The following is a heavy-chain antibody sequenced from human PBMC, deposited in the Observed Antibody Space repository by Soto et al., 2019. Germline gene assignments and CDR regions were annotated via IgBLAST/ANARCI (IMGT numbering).Heavy chain of an antibody. CDR2: IYSGGST. CDR1: GFTVSSNY. V-gene: IGHV3-53*04. Sequence: EVQLVESGGGLVQPGGSLRLSCAASGFTVSSNYMSWVRQAPGKGLEWVSVIYSGGSTYYADSVKGRFTISRNNSKNKLYLQMNCLRAEDTAVYYCARGRDCGGDCPNWFDPWGQGTLVTVSS. CDR3: ARGRDCGGDCPNWFDP. J-gene: IGHJ5*02. D-gene: IGHD2-21*02.